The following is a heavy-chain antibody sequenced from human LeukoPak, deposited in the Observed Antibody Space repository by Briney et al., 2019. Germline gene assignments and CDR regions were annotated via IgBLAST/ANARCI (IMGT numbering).Heavy chain of an antibody. CDR3: AKDRGGSYPGGFDS. D-gene: IGHD1-26*01. J-gene: IGHJ4*02. Sequence: GGSLRLSCAASGFTFSNYAMNWVRQAPGKGLEWVSAIRGTDDSTYYADSVKGRFTISRDNSKNTLYLQMNSLRAEDTAVYYCAKDRGGSYPGGFDSWGQGTLVTVSS. CDR1: GFTFSNYA. V-gene: IGHV3-23*01. CDR2: IRGTDDST.